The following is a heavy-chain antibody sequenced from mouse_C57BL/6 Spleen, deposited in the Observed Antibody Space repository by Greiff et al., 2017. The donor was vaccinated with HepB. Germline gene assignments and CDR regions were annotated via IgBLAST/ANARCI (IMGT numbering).Heavy chain of an antibody. CDR2: IYPGSGST. CDR3: AAYIPDGYDVGYAMDY. D-gene: IGHD2-2*01. Sequence: QVQLKQPGAELVKPGASVKMSCKASGYTFTSYWITWVKQRPGQGLEWIGAIYPGSGSTNYNEKFKSKATLTVDTSSSTAYMQLSSLTSEDSAVDYCAAYIPDGYDVGYAMDYWGQGTSVTVSS. V-gene: IGHV1-55*01. J-gene: IGHJ4*01. CDR1: GYTFTSYW.